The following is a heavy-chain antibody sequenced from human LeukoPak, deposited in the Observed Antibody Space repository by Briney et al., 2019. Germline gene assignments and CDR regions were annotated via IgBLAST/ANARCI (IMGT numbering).Heavy chain of an antibody. J-gene: IGHJ6*04. V-gene: IGHV3-23*01. CDR3: AKDSSVVPLDV. CDR2: ISSSGRST. CDR1: GFTFSRYS. Sequence: GGSLRLSCAASGFTFSRYSMNWVRQAPGKGLEWVSGISSSGRSTYYAESVKGRFTISRDNSKNTLYLQMNSLRAEDTAVYYCAKDSSVVPLDVWGKGTTVTVSS. D-gene: IGHD4-23*01.